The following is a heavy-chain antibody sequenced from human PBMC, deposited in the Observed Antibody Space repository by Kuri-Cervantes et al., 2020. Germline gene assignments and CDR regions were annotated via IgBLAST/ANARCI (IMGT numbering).Heavy chain of an antibody. CDR1: GYTFTNFA. CDR2: ISSYNGDT. D-gene: IGHD6-13*01. J-gene: IGHJ4*02. V-gene: IGHV1-18*01. CDR3: ARTGGYSSSWGDDY. Sequence: ASVKVSCKASGYTFTNFAITWVRQAPGQGLEWMGWISSYNGDTNYAQKLQGRVTMTTDTFTSTAYMELRGLRSDDTAVYYCARTGGYSSSWGDDYWGQGTLVTVSS.